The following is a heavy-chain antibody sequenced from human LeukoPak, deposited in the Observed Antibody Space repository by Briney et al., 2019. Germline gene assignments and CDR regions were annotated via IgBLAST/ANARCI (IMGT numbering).Heavy chain of an antibody. J-gene: IGHJ4*02. Sequence: GGSLRLSCAASGFTFSSYAMSWVRQAPGKGLEWVSAISGSGGSTYYADSVKGRFTISRDNSKNTLYLQMNSLRAEDTAVYYCATDPSYSSSWGYWGQGTLVTVSS. CDR1: GFTFSSYA. CDR2: ISGSGGST. V-gene: IGHV3-23*01. CDR3: ATDPSYSSSWGY. D-gene: IGHD6-13*01.